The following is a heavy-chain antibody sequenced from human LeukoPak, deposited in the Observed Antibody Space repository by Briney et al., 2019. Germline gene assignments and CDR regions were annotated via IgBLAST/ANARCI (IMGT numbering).Heavy chain of an antibody. D-gene: IGHD3-22*01. CDR2: ISSSSSTI. V-gene: IGHV3-48*04. CDR1: GFTFSSYS. CDR3: AREPYYYYDSSGYFDY. J-gene: IGHJ4*02. Sequence: GGSLRLSCAASGFTFSSYSMNWVRQAPGKGLEWVSYISSSSSTIYYADSVKGRFTISRDNAKNSLYLQMNSLRAEDTAVYYCAREPYYYYDSSGYFDYWGQGTLVTVSS.